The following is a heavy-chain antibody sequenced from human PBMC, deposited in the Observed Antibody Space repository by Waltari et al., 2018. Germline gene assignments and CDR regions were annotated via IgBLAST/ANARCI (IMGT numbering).Heavy chain of an antibody. V-gene: IGHV3-23*04. J-gene: IGHJ6*03. Sequence: EVQLVESGGGLVQPGGSLRLSCAASGFTFNSYAMNWVRQAPGEGPEGVLTMSGNGVSRYYADSVEGRFTISRDNSRNTVYLQMSSLRAEDTAIYYCAKAHWDYGNYYYYYTDGWGNGTTVIVSS. CDR1: GFTFNSYA. D-gene: IGHD1-7*01. CDR3: AKAHWDYGNYYYYYTDG. CDR2: MSGNGVSR.